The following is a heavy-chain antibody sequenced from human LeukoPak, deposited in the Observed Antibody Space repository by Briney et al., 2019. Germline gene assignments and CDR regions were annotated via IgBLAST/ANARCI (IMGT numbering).Heavy chain of an antibody. CDR3: ARQVTFGYAYAYYFDY. CDR2: IYHSGST. D-gene: IGHD5-18*01. CDR1: GGSISSSNW. V-gene: IGHV4-4*02. Sequence: PSETLSLTCAVSGGSISSSNWWSWVRQPPGKGLEWIGEIYHSGSTNYNPSLKSRVTISVDKSKNQFSLKLSSVTAADTAVYYCARQVTFGYAYAYYFDYWGQGSLVTVSS. J-gene: IGHJ4*02.